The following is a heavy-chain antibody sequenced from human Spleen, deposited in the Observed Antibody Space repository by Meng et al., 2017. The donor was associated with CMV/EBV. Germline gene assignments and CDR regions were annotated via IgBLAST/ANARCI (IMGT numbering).Heavy chain of an antibody. D-gene: IGHD6-6*01. Sequence: GESLKISCAASGFIFSSYDMTWVRQAPGKGLEWVSSITSGSGSIYYADSVKGRFTVSRDNARNSLYLQMNSLRAEDTAVYYCASGGAAPGYWGQGTLVTVSS. CDR1: GFIFSSYD. CDR3: ASGGAAPGY. J-gene: IGHJ4*02. V-gene: IGHV3-21*01. CDR2: ITSGSGSI.